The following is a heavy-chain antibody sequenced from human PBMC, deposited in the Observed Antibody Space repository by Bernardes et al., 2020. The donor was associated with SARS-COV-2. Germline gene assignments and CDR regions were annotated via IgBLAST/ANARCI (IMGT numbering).Heavy chain of an antibody. Sequence: SETLSLTCTVSGGSISSSSYYWGWIRQPPGKGLEWIGSIYYSGSTYYNPSLKSRVTISVDTSKNQFSLKLSSVTAADTAVYYCARGSQDIVVVVAEYYFDYWGQGTLVTVSS. D-gene: IGHD2-15*01. V-gene: IGHV4-39*01. CDR1: GGSISSSSYY. J-gene: IGHJ4*02. CDR3: ARGSQDIVVVVAEYYFDY. CDR2: IYYSGST.